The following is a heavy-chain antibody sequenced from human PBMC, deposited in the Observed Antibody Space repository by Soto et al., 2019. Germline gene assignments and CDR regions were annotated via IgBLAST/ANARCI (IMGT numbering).Heavy chain of an antibody. CDR1: GYTFRNYG. CDR2: VSAYNRNT. J-gene: IGHJ4*02. CDR3: ASERQWESLPY. Sequence: QVQLVQSGAEVKKPGASVKVSCEAYGYTFRNYGITWVRQAPGQGLEWMGWVSAYNRNTNYAPKFQKRVTMTTDTSTSTAYMELRILRSDDTAIYFCASERQWESLPYWGQGTLVTVSS. V-gene: IGHV1-18*01. D-gene: IGHD1-26*01.